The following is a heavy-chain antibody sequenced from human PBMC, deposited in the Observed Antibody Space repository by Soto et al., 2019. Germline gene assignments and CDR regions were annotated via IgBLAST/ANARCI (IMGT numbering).Heavy chain of an antibody. CDR1: GGSISSGVYY. V-gene: IGHV4-31*03. Sequence: SETLSLTCTVSGGSISSGVYYWSWIRHHPGKGLEWIGYIYYSGSTYYNPSLKSRVTISVDTSKNQFSLKLSSVTAADTAVYYCARDSTPGLVGATGWFDYWGQGTLVTVSS. D-gene: IGHD1-26*01. CDR2: IYYSGST. J-gene: IGHJ4*02. CDR3: ARDSTPGLVGATGWFDY.